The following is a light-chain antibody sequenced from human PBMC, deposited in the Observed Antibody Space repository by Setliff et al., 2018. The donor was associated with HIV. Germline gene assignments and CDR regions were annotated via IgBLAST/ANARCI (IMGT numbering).Light chain of an antibody. V-gene: IGLV2-23*01. Sequence: QSALAQPASVSGSPGQSINISCNGNSGDVGRYNLVSWYQQQPGKPPKLMIYQASKRPSGVSNRYAGSKSGNTASLTISGLQAEDEADYYCCSNTGSNTYVFGTGTKVTVL. J-gene: IGLJ1*01. CDR1: SGDVGRYNL. CDR3: CSNTGSNTYV. CDR2: QAS.